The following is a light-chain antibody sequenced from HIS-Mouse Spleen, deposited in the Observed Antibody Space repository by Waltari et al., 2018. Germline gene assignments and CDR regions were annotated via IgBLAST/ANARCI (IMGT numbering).Light chain of an antibody. J-gene: IGLJ3*02. CDR3: NSRDSSGNHLV. CDR1: SLRSYY. CDR2: GKN. Sequence: VALGQTVRITCQGDSLRSYYASWYQQKPGQAPVLVIYGKNNRPSGIPDRFSGSSSGNTASLTITGAQAEDEADYYCNSRDSSGNHLVFGGGTKLTVL. V-gene: IGLV3-19*01.